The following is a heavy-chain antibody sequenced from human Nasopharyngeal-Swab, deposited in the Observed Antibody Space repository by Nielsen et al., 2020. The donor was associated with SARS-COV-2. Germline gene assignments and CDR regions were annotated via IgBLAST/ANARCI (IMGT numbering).Heavy chain of an antibody. CDR3: AKDLLPN. D-gene: IGHD2-15*01. Sequence: GGSLRLSCAASGFTFRSHTMSWVRQAPGKGLEWVSGISFGGVSTYYADSVKGRFTISRDNSKNTLYLQMNSLRAEDTAVYYCAKDLLPNWGQGTLVTVSS. V-gene: IGHV3-23*01. CDR2: ISFGGVST. J-gene: IGHJ4*02. CDR1: GFTFRSHT.